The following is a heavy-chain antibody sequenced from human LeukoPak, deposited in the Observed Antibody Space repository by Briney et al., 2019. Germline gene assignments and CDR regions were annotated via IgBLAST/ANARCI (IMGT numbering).Heavy chain of an antibody. CDR2: IIPIFGTA. CDR3: ARSTVTILELTQMKPYYYYYYMDV. D-gene: IGHD4-17*01. J-gene: IGHJ6*03. V-gene: IGHV1-69*06. Sequence: GASVKVSCKASGGTFSSYAISWVRQAPGQGLEWMGGIIPIFGTANYAQKFQGRVTITADKSTSTAYMELSSLRSEDTAVYYCARSTVTILELTQMKPYYYYYYMDVWGKGTTVTVSS. CDR1: GGTFSSYA.